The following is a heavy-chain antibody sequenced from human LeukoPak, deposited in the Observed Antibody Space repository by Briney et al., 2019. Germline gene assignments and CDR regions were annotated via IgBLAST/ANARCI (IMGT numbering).Heavy chain of an antibody. D-gene: IGHD1-26*01. V-gene: IGHV3-23*01. CDR2: IGGSGGST. J-gene: IGHJ4*02. Sequence: GGSLRLSCAPSGFTFSKYAMSWVGQAPGKGLEWVSAIGGSGGSTYYADSVKRRFTISRDNSKNTLYLQLNSLRVEDTAEYYCAKAHGRSYHRGIDWGQGTLVIVSS. CDR3: AKAHGRSYHRGID. CDR1: GFTFSKYA.